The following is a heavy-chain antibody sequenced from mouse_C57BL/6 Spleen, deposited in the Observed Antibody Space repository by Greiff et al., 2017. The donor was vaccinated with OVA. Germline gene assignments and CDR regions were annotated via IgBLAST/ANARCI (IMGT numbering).Heavy chain of an antibody. V-gene: IGHV1-76*01. CDR3: ARDGGYDSWFAY. CDR2: IYPGSGNT. Sequence: VQRVESGAELVRPGASVKLSCKASGYTFTDYYINWVKQRPGQGLEWIARIYPGSGNTYYNEKFKGKATLTAEKSSSTAYMQLSSLTSEDSAVYFCARDGGYDSWFAYWGQGTLVTVSA. CDR1: GYTFTDYY. D-gene: IGHD2-2*01. J-gene: IGHJ3*01.